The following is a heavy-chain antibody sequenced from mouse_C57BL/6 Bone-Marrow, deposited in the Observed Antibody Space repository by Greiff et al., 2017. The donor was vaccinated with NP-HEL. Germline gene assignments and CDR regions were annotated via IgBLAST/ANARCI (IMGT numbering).Heavy chain of an antibody. V-gene: IGHV1-26*01. CDR1: GYTFTDYY. J-gene: IGHJ2*01. CDR3: ARRPYYYGSSWYYFDY. D-gene: IGHD1-1*01. CDR2: INPNNGGT. Sequence: EVQLQQSGPELVKPGASVKISCKASGYTFTDYYMNWVKQSHGKSLEWIGDINPNNGGTSYNQKFKGKATLTVDKSSSTAYMELRSLTSEDSAVYYCARRPYYYGSSWYYFDYWGQGTTLTVSS.